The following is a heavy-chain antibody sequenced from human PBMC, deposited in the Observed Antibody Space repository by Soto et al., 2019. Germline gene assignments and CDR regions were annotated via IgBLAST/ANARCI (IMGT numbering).Heavy chain of an antibody. V-gene: IGHV3-23*04. CDR1: GFTFSSYA. J-gene: IGHJ3*02. D-gene: IGHD1-26*01. Sequence: VQLVESGGGVVQPGRSLRLSCAASGFTFSSYAMSWVRQAPGKGLEWVSAISGSGGSTYYADSVKGRFTISRDNSKNTLYLQMNSLRAEDTAVYYCAKDRSSGSYRRGAFDIWGQGTMVTVSS. CDR3: AKDRSSGSYRRGAFDI. CDR2: ISGSGGST.